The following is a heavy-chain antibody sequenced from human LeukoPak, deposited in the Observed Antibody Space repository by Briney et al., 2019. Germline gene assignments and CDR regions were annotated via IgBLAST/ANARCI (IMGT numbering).Heavy chain of an antibody. CDR1: GGSISGGGYY. Sequence: SETLSLTCTVSGGSISGGGYYWRWIRQHPGKGLEWIGYIYYSGSTYYNPSLKSRVTISVDTSKNQFSLKLSSVTAADTAVYYCARRGIRGFDYWGQGTLVTVSS. CDR3: ARRGIRGFDY. CDR2: IYYSGST. J-gene: IGHJ4*02. V-gene: IGHV4-31*03. D-gene: IGHD2-15*01.